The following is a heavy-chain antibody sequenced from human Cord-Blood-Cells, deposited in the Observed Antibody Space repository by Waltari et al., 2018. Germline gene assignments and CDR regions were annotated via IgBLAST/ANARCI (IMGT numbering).Heavy chain of an antibody. CDR2: FDPEDGET. CDR3: ATVSYSSSFDY. V-gene: IGHV1-24*01. Sequence: VQLVHSGAALKNPGASVKASCKVSGYTLPESSLHWVRQAPGKGLEWMGGFDPEDGETIYAQKFQGRVTMTEDTSTDTAYMELSSLRSEDTAVYYCATVSYSSSFDYWGQGTLVTVSS. CDR1: GYTLPESS. J-gene: IGHJ4*02. D-gene: IGHD6-6*01.